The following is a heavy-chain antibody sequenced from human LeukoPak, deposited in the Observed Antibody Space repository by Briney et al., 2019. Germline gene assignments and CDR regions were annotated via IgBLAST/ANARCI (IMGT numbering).Heavy chain of an antibody. CDR3: ARDLRQLVRGAAFDV. V-gene: IGHV3-21*01. D-gene: IGHD6-6*01. J-gene: IGHJ3*01. CDR1: GFTFSSNS. CDR2: ISSTSTYI. Sequence: GGSLRLSCAVSGFTFSSNSMNWVRLAPGKGLGWVSSISSTSTYIYYAGSVKGRFTISRDNAKNSLYLQMNSLRAEDTAVYYCARDLRQLVRGAAFDVWGQGTMVTVSS.